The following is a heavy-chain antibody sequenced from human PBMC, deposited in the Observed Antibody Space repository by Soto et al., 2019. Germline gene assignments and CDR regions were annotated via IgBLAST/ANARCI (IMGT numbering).Heavy chain of an antibody. V-gene: IGHV4-31*03. CDR2: IYYSGST. Sequence: SETLSLTCTVSGGSISSGGYYWSWIRQHPGKGLEWIGYIYYSGSTYYNPSLKSRVTISVDTSKNQFSLKLSSVTAADTAVYYCARHRFMVRGVSWFDPWGQGTLVTVSS. CDR3: ARHRFMVRGVSWFDP. CDR1: GGSISSGGYY. D-gene: IGHD3-10*01. J-gene: IGHJ5*02.